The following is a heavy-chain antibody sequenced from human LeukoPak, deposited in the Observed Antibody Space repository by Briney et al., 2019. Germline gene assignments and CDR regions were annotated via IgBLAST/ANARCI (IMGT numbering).Heavy chain of an antibody. CDR1: GFTFSSYG. D-gene: IGHD1-7*01. J-gene: IGHJ4*02. CDR3: ARDHELEQ. CDR2: ILYDGSEK. Sequence: GRSLRLSCVASGFTFSSYGMHWVRQAPGKGLEWVAVILYDGSEKYYADFVEGRFTISRDNSKNTLFLQMNSLRAEDTAVYYCARDHELEQWGQGTLVTVSS. V-gene: IGHV3-30*03.